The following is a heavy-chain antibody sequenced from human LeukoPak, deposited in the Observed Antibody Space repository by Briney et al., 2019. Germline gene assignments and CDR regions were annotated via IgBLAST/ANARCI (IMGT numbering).Heavy chain of an antibody. Sequence: GASVKVSCKASGGTFSSYAISWVRQAPGQGLEWMGGIIPIFGTANYAQKFQGRLTITRDTSASTAYMELSSLTSDDMAVYYCARGSFRSGYSGWFDPWGQGTLVTVSS. CDR3: ARGSFRSGYSGWFDP. J-gene: IGHJ5*02. CDR2: IIPIFGTA. V-gene: IGHV1-69*05. CDR1: GGTFSSYA. D-gene: IGHD3-3*01.